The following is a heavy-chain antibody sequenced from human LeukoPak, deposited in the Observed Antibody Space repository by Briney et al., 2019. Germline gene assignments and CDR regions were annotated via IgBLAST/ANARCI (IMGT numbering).Heavy chain of an antibody. CDR1: GGSFSGYY. CDR2: INHSGST. CDR3: ARTTWITIFGVVSHFDY. Sequence: PSETLSLTCAVYGGSFSGYYWSWIRQPPGKGLEWIGEINHSGSTNYNPSLKSRVTISVDTSKNQFSLKLSSVTAADTGVYYCARTTWITIFGVVSHFDYWGQGTLVTVSS. J-gene: IGHJ4*02. D-gene: IGHD3-3*01. V-gene: IGHV4-34*01.